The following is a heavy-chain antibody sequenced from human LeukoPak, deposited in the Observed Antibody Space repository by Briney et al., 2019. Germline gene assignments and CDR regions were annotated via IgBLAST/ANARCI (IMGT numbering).Heavy chain of an antibody. CDR2: TNHSGST. Sequence: PSETLSLTCSVYGGSFNNYYWSWIRQPPGKGLEWIGQTNHSGSTKYNPSLKSRVTISLDTSQNQFSLNLSSVTAADTAVYYCARGYCSGGSCYRDFDYWGQGTLVTVSS. D-gene: IGHD2-15*01. J-gene: IGHJ4*02. CDR3: ARGYCSGGSCYRDFDY. CDR1: GGSFNNYY. V-gene: IGHV4-34*01.